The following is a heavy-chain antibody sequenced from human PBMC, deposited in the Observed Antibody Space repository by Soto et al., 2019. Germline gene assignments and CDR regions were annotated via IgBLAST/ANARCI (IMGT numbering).Heavy chain of an antibody. D-gene: IGHD6-19*01. CDR2: ILHSGET. CDR1: GDSITNSRW. CDR3: AYSTGWYRHDV. Sequence: QVQLQESGPGLVKPSGTLSLTCAVSGDSITNSRWWTWVRQPPGKGLEWIGDILHSGETNYNPSLNSRVFISVDKSQNQFSLRVSSVTAADTAVYYCAYSTGWYRHDVWGQGTLVTVSS. V-gene: IGHV4-4*02. J-gene: IGHJ3*01.